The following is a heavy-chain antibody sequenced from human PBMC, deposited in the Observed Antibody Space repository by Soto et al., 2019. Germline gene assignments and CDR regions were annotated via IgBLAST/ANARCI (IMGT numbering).Heavy chain of an antibody. J-gene: IGHJ3*02. CDR1: GGPISSVGYY. CDR2: IYYSGST. CDR3: ARAPDFSFHGYSDFWSGKGAFDI. D-gene: IGHD3-3*01. Sequence: SETLSLSFTVSGGPISSVGYYWSCIRQHPCKGLELILYIYYSGSTYYNPSLKSRITMSVYTSKNQFSLKLSSVTAADTAMYYCARAPDFSFHGYSDFWSGKGAFDIWRQGSLVTVSS. V-gene: IGHV4-31*03.